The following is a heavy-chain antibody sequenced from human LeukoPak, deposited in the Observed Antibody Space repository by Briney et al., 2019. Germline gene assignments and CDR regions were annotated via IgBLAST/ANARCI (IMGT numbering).Heavy chain of an antibody. CDR1: GYTFNGYY. Sequence: ASVKVSCKTSGYTFNGYYMNWVRQAPGQGLEWMGWNNLKTGGAMYSQKFQDRVSMTRDTSISTAYMELSSLKSDDTAVYYCARSPLRVGTIIDYWGQGTLVTVSA. CDR3: ARSPLRVGTIIDY. V-gene: IGHV1-2*02. J-gene: IGHJ4*02. CDR2: NNLKTGGA. D-gene: IGHD1-14*01.